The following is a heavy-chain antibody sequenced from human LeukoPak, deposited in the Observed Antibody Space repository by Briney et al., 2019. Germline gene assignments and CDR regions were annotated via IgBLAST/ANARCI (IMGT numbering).Heavy chain of an antibody. V-gene: IGHV5-51*01. CDR3: ARKSAVGGSAFDI. CDR1: GYSFTSSW. J-gene: IGHJ3*02. D-gene: IGHD1-26*01. CDR2: IYPHDSDT. Sequence: GESLKISCKGSGYSFTSSWIGWVRQMPGKGLEWMGIIYPHDSDTKYSPSFQGQVTISVDKSSSTAYLQWSSLKASDTAMYYCARKSAVGGSAFDIWGQGTMVTVSS.